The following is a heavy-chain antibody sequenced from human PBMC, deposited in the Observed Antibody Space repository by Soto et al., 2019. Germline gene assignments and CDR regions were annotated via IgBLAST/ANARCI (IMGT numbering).Heavy chain of an antibody. CDR1: GGSISSHY. CDR2: IYYSGST. D-gene: IGHD1-1*01. J-gene: IGHJ3*02. Sequence: SETLSLSCTVSGGSISSHYWRWIRQPPGKGLEWIGYIYYSGSTNYNPSLKSRVTISVDTSKNQFSLKLSSVTAADTAVYYCARFQLEADVFEIWGKGKMVTVT. V-gene: IGHV4-59*11. CDR3: ARFQLEADVFEI.